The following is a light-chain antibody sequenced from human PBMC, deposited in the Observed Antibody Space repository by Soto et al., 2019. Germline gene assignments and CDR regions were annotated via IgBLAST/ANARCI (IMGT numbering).Light chain of an antibody. CDR2: AAS. J-gene: IGKJ1*01. CDR3: QQYYSYPRT. V-gene: IGKV1-8*01. CDR1: QGISSY. Sequence: AIRMTQSPSSFSASTGDRVTITCRASQGISSYLAWYQQKPGKAPKLLIYAASTLQSGVPSRFSGSGSGTDFTLTISCLQSEDFATYYCQQYYSYPRTFGQGTQVDNK.